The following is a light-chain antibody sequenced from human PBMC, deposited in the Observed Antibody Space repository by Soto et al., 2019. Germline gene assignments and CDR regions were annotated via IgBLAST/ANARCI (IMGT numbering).Light chain of an antibody. CDR3: GAWAGSIGLV. CDR1: SSDVGGYNY. J-gene: IGLJ2*01. Sequence: QSALTQPPSASGSPGQSVTISCTGTSSDVGGYNYVSWYQQHPGNAPKLMIYEVSKRPSGVPDRFSGSKSGNAASLTVSGLQYEDEADYYCGAWAGSIGLVFGGGTKLTVL. CDR2: EVS. V-gene: IGLV2-8*01.